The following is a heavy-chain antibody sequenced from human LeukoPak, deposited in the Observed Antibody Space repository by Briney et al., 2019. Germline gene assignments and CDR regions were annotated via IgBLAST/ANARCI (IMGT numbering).Heavy chain of an antibody. Sequence: SETLSLTCTVSGGSISSSSYYWGWIRQPPGKGLEWIGYIYYSGSTYYNPSLKSRVTISVDTSKNQFSLKLSSVTAADTAVYYCARCGVGTIPLDYWGQGTLVTVSS. CDR2: IYYSGST. V-gene: IGHV4-30-4*08. CDR1: GGSISSSSYY. J-gene: IGHJ4*02. D-gene: IGHD3-10*01. CDR3: ARCGVGTIPLDY.